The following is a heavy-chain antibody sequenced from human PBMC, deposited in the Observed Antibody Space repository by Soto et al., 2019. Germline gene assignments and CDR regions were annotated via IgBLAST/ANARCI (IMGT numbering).Heavy chain of an antibody. D-gene: IGHD2-8*02. CDR2: INHSGST. V-gene: IGHV4-34*01. Sequence: SETLSLTCAVYCGSFSGYYWTWIRQPPGTGLEWIGEINHSGSTNYNPSLKSQVTISVDTSKNQFSLKLTSVTAADTAVYYCARDKITGLFDYWGQGTLVTVSS. CDR1: CGSFSGYY. J-gene: IGHJ4*02. CDR3: ARDKITGLFDY.